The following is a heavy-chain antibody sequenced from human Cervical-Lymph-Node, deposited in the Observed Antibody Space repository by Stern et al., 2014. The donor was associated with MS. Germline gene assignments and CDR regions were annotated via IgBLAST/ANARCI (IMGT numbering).Heavy chain of an antibody. V-gene: IGHV3-13*01. Sequence: EVQLVESGGGLVQPGGSLRLSCAASGFTFSSYDMHWVRQATGKGLEWVSAIGTAGDTYYPGSVKGRFTISRENAKNSLYLQMNSLRAGDTAVYYCARDRIPTMVRGVKKGPYYYGMDVWGQGTTVTVSS. CDR1: GFTFSSYD. CDR3: ARDRIPTMVRGVKKGPYYYGMDV. J-gene: IGHJ6*02. CDR2: IGTAGDT. D-gene: IGHD3-10*01.